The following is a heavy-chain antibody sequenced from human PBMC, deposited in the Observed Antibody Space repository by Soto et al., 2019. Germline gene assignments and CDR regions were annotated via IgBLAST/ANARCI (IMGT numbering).Heavy chain of an antibody. CDR3: ARDRSYSRSWHENGEWTY. CDR2: ISSSSSYI. Sequence: PRGSLRPSCADSGFTFSIYSMNWVRQAPGKGQEWISSISSSSSYIYYAASVKGRFTISRDNAKNSLYLQMNCLRGEDTAVYYGARDRSYSRSWHENGEWTYWGHGTPVTVCS. V-gene: IGHV3-21*01. D-gene: IGHD6-13*01. J-gene: IGHJ4*01. CDR1: GFTFSIYS.